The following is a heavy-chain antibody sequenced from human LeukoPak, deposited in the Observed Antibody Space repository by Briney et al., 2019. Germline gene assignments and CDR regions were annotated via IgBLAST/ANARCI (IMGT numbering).Heavy chain of an antibody. CDR1: GGSISSYY. Sequence: PSETLSLTCTVSGGSISSYYWSWIRQPAGKGLEGIGRIYTSGSTNYNPSLKSRVTMSVDPSKNQFSLKLSSVTAADTAVYYCARDAGQWFGELLWNPHFDYWGQGTLVTVSS. V-gene: IGHV4-4*07. CDR3: ARDAGQWFGELLWNPHFDY. CDR2: IYTSGST. J-gene: IGHJ4*02. D-gene: IGHD3-10*01.